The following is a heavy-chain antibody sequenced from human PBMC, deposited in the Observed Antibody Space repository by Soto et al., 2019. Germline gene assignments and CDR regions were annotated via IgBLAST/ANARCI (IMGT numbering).Heavy chain of an antibody. CDR2: IERDDDDK. CDR3: ARSIKGPRRFNGMDV. V-gene: IGHV2-70*13. CDR1: GFSLTSPGMC. J-gene: IGHJ6*02. Sequence: SGPTLVNPTETLTLTCTFSGFSLTSPGMCVSWIRQSPGKALEWLALIERDDDDKYYSTSLKTRLTISKDTRKNQVVLTMANMEPADTATYYCARSIKGPRRFNGMDVWGQGATVTVSS. D-gene: IGHD1-20*01.